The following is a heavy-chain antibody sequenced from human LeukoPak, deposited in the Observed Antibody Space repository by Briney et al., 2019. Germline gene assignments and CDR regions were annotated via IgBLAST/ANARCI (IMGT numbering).Heavy chain of an antibody. D-gene: IGHD6-6*01. CDR3: ARDQRVTGRPDIDY. CDR2: ISSDGSST. CDR1: GFTFRNHW. Sequence: GGSLRLSCAASGFTFRNHWMHWVRQTPGKGLVWVARISSDGSSTTYADSVKGRFTISRDNAKNTLYLQMNNLRAEDTAMHYCARDQRVTGRPDIDYWGQGTLVIVSS. J-gene: IGHJ4*02. V-gene: IGHV3-74*03.